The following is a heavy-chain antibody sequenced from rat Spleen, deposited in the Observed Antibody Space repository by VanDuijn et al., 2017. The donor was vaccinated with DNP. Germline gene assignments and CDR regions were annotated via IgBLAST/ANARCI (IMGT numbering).Heavy chain of an antibody. CDR1: GFTFSNYD. CDR2: INTNGGSP. J-gene: IGHJ3*01. D-gene: IGHD4-2*01. V-gene: IGHV5S23*01. CDR3: ARWSMAFAY. Sequence: VQPGRSLKLSCAASGFTFSNYDMAWVRQAPTTGLEWVASINTNGGSPYYRDSLKGRFTISRDNAKSTLYLQMDSLRSEDTATYYCARWSMAFAYWGQGTLVTVSS.